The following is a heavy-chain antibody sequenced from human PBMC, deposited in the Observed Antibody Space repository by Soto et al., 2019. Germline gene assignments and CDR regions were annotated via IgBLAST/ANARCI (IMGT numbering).Heavy chain of an antibody. CDR1: GFTFSYRA. CDR2: ISYDGDNK. CDR3: ARGTTTSAFSAMDV. V-gene: IGHV3-30-3*01. Sequence: QVQLVESGGGVVQPGRSLRLSCAASGFTFSYRALNWFRQSRGKGLEWVAVISYDGDNKYIAESVKGRFTISRDNSKNTVSLQMNSLRAEDTAMYFCARGTTTSAFSAMDVWGQGTTVTVSS. D-gene: IGHD1-1*01. J-gene: IGHJ6*02.